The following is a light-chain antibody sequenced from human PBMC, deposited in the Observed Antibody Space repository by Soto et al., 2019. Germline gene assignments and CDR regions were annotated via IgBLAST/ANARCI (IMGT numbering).Light chain of an antibody. CDR1: QSISSN. Sequence: TQSPATLSFSVGERVTITCRASQSISSNLNWYQQKPGQAPKLLIYAASSLHTGVPARFSGSGSGTDGIRASSRVPAADFTPYYYQQGYSIRCWTFGPGTKVDIK. J-gene: IGKJ1*01. V-gene: IGKV1-39*01. CDR2: AAS. CDR3: QQGYSIRCWT.